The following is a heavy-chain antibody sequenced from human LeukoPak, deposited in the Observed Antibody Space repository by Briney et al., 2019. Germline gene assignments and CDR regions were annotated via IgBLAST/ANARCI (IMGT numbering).Heavy chain of an antibody. CDR3: ARQEGGTTYDY. Sequence: PSETLSLTCTVSGXSISHYFWSWIRQPPGKGLEWMGYINYSGSTDYNPSLKSRVTIPVDTSKNQFSLKLTSVTAADTAFYYCARQEGGTTYDYWGQGTLVTVSS. V-gene: IGHV4-59*08. J-gene: IGHJ4*02. CDR1: GXSISHYF. D-gene: IGHD1-7*01. CDR2: INYSGST.